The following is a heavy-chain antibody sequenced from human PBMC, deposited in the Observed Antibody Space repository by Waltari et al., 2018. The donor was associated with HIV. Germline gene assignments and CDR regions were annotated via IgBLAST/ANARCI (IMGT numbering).Heavy chain of an antibody. V-gene: IGHV5-51*03. J-gene: IGHJ4*02. CDR1: VYSFTSYW. D-gene: IGHD3-22*01. CDR2: IYPGDSDT. CDR3: ATSRSTYYDTGGYFDY. Sequence: EVQLVQSGAEVKKPGESMKISCTASVYSFTSYWLGWVRQMPGKGLEWMGIIYPGDSDTRYSPSFQGQVTISADKSISTAYLQWSSLKASDTAMYYCATSRSTYYDTGGYFDYWGQGTLVTVSS.